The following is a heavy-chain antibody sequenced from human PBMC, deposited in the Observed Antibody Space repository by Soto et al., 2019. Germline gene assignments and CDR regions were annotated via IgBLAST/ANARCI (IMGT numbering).Heavy chain of an antibody. Sequence: ASVKVSCKASGYTFTKFHIHWVRQAPGQGLEWMGMIDPSGGVARDAQKFQGRITITSDTSTSSVYMELRGLRSEDTAVYYCASQIVVVVAATYNYFDYWGQGTLVTVSS. CDR2: IDPSGGVA. D-gene: IGHD2-15*01. V-gene: IGHV1-46*01. CDR3: ASQIVVVVAATYNYFDY. CDR1: GYTFTKFH. J-gene: IGHJ4*02.